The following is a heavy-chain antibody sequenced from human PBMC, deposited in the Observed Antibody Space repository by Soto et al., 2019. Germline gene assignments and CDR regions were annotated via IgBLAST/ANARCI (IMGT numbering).Heavy chain of an antibody. J-gene: IGHJ5*02. CDR1: GGSIHALRYY. Sequence: PSESLSLTCTVSGGSIHALRYYWGWFRQPPGKEMEWIGRIYYSGSTYFNPSFRGRIALSVDTSNNQFTLTLSSVTAPDSAVYYCARHEYNSLGQRIDAWGPRKLVTVYS. CDR2: IYYSGST. D-gene: IGHD1-1*01. V-gene: IGHV4-39*01. CDR3: ARHEYNSLGQRIDA.